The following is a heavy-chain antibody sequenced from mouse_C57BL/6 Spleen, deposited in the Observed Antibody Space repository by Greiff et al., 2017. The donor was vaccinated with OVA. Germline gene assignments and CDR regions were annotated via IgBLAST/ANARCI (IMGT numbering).Heavy chain of an antibody. J-gene: IGHJ4*01. CDR3: AFDYYGSSYEAMDY. CDR2: IDPANGNT. Sequence: EVQLQQSVAELVRPGASVKLSCTASGFNIKNTYMHWVKQRPEQGLEWIGRIDPANGNTKYAPKFQGKATITADTSSNTAYLQRSSLTSEDTAIYYCAFDYYGSSYEAMDYWGQGTSVTVSS. D-gene: IGHD1-1*01. V-gene: IGHV14-3*01. CDR1: GFNIKNTY.